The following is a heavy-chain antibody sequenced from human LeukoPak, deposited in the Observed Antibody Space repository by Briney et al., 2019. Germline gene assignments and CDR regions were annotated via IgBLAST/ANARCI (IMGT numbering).Heavy chain of an antibody. V-gene: IGHV1-18*01. D-gene: IGHD3-10*01. J-gene: IGHJ6*02. CDR3: ATFYYYGSGSYYLDYYYGMDV. CDR2: ISAYNGNT. Sequence: ASVKVSCKASGYTFTSYGISWVRQAPGQGREWMGWISAYNGNTNYAQKLQGRVTMTTDTSTSTAYMELRSLRSDDTAVYYCATFYYYGSGSYYLDYYYGMDVWGQGTTVTVSS. CDR1: GYTFTSYG.